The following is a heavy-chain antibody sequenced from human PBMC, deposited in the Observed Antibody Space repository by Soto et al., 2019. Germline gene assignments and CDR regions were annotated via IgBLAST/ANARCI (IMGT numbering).Heavy chain of an antibody. V-gene: IGHV1-18*01. CDR1: GYTFTSYG. Sequence: QVQLVQSGAEVKKPGASVKVSCKASGYTFTSYGISWVRQAPGQGLEWMGWISAYNGKTNYAQKLQGGXTXTXXTSTSTAYRELRSLRSDDTAVYSCARDLAVGLVDYWGQGTLVTVSS. J-gene: IGHJ4*02. CDR2: ISAYNGKT. CDR3: ARDLAVGLVDY. D-gene: IGHD6-19*01.